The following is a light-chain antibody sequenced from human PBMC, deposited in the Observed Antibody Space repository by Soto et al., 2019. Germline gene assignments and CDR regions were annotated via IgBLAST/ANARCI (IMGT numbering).Light chain of an antibody. CDR1: QSVSSN. CDR3: HQRNQ. J-gene: IGKJ5*01. V-gene: IGKV3D-11*03. Sequence: EIVMTQSPVTLSVSPGERATLSCRANQSVSSNVAWYQQKPGQAPRLLIYQTSARAAGIPARFSGSRSGTDFTLTISSVEPEDFAMYYCHQRNQFGQGTRLEIK. CDR2: QTS.